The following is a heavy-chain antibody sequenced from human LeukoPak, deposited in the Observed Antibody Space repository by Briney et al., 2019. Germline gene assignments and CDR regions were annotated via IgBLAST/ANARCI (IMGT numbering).Heavy chain of an antibody. CDR1: GYTFTSYG. J-gene: IGHJ5*02. CDR2: INPNSGGT. V-gene: IGHV1-2*02. Sequence: ASVKVSCKASGYTFTSYGISWVRQAPGQGLEWMGWINPNSGGTNYAQKFQGRVTMTRDTSISTAYMELSRLRSDDTAVYYCARDNAVNWFDPWGQGTLVTVSS. CDR3: ARDNAVNWFDP.